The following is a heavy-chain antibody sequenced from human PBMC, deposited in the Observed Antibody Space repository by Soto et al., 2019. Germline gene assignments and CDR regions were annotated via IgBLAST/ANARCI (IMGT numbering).Heavy chain of an antibody. CDR2: IHHSGST. V-gene: IGHV4-34*01. J-gene: IGHJ5*02. Sequence: SETLSLTCVVYGGSFSDYYWSWIRQPPGKGLEWIGEIHHSGSTNYSPSLKSRVTISVDTSKNQFSLKLSSVTAADTAVYYCARWGNNFDPWGQGTLVTAPQ. CDR3: ARWGNNFDP. CDR1: GGSFSDYY. D-gene: IGHD3-16*01.